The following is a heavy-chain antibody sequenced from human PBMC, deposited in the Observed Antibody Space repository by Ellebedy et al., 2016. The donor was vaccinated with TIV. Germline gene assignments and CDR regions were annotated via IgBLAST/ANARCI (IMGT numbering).Heavy chain of an antibody. D-gene: IGHD4-23*01. CDR2: IIPIFGTP. CDR3: ARAPDYGAKT. CDR1: GGTFSSYA. J-gene: IGHJ5*02. V-gene: IGHV1-69*13. Sequence: SVKLSCXASGGTFSSYAISWVRQAPGQGLEWMGMIIPIFGTPNYAQKFQGRLTITADDSTSTAYMDLRSLRSDDTAVYYCARAPDYGAKTWGQGTLVTVSS.